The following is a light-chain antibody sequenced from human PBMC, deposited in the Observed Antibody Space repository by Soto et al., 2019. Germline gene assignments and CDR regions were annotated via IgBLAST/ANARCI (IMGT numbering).Light chain of an antibody. CDR2: ATS. CDR3: QQSYYIPRS. J-gene: IGKJ2*03. V-gene: IGKV1-39*01. Sequence: DIQMTQSPSSLSASVGDRVTITCRASQSISNYLNWYQQKPGKAPKLLIYATSSMQSGVPSRFSGSGYGTDFTLTISSLQPEDFATYYCQQSYYIPRSFGQGTKLQI. CDR1: QSISNY.